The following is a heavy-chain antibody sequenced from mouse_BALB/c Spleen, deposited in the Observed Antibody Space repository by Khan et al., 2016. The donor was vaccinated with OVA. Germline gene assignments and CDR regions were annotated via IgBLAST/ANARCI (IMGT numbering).Heavy chain of an antibody. CDR1: GFTFSSYA. CDR3: ARHVAYVNYGGFAY. CDR2: ISSGGSYT. V-gene: IGHV5-9-3*01. J-gene: IGHJ3*01. Sequence: EVELVESGGGLVKPGGSLKLSCAASGFTFSSYAMSWVRQTPEKRLEWVATISSGGSYTYYPDSVKGRFTISRDNAKNTLYLQMSSLRSEDTAMYYCARHVAYVNYGGFAYWGQETLVTVSA. D-gene: IGHD2-1*01.